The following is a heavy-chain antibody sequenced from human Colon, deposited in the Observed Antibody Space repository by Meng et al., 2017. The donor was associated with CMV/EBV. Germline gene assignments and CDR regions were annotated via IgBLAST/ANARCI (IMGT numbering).Heavy chain of an antibody. Sequence: GESLKISCAASGFTFSDYTMTWVRQAPRKGLEWVSRIRGNGGSAAYADSVQGRFTISRDNSQNTLYLQMNRLRVDDTAVYYCAKGAAFGVTVPDYWGQGNLVTVSS. CDR2: IRGNGGSA. J-gene: IGHJ4*02. D-gene: IGHD3-3*01. V-gene: IGHV3-23*01. CDR3: AKGAAFGVTVPDY. CDR1: GFTFSDYT.